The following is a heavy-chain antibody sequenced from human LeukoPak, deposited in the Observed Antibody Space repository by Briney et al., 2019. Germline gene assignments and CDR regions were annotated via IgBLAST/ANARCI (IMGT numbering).Heavy chain of an antibody. Sequence: SETLSLTCAVYGGSFSGYYWSWIRQPPGKGLEWIGEINHSGSTNYNPSLKSRVTISVDTSKNQFSLKLSSVTAADTAVYYCAREPDYYCSGGSCYYDYWGQGTLVTVSS. J-gene: IGHJ4*02. CDR1: GGSFSGYY. CDR2: INHSGST. CDR3: AREPDYYCSGGSCYYDY. D-gene: IGHD2-15*01. V-gene: IGHV4-34*01.